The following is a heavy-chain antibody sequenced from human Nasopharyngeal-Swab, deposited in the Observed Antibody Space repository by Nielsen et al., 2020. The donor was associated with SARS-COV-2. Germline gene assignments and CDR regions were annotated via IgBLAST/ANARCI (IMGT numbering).Heavy chain of an antibody. Sequence: SETLSLTCIVSGGSITSNYWSWIRQTPGKGLEWIGNVYDSGNAYYNPSLESRVTISVDKSKNQFSMKLSAVTAADTAAYFCARDRAGTTRNYVGYFYGMDVWGQGTTVTVSS. CDR3: ARDRAGTTRNYVGYFYGMDV. CDR1: GGSITSNY. V-gene: IGHV4-59*01. D-gene: IGHD1-1*01. J-gene: IGHJ6*02. CDR2: VYDSGNA.